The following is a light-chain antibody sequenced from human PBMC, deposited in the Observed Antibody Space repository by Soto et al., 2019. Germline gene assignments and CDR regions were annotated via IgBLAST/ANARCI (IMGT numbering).Light chain of an antibody. Sequence: SYELTQPLSVSVALGQTARITCGGNNIGNKNVHWYQQKPGQAPVVVIYRDNNRPSGIPERLSGSNSGNTATLTISRAQAGVEADYYCQVWDSSTVVFGGGTKVTVL. CDR3: QVWDSSTVV. V-gene: IGLV3-9*01. J-gene: IGLJ2*01. CDR2: RDN. CDR1: NIGNKN.